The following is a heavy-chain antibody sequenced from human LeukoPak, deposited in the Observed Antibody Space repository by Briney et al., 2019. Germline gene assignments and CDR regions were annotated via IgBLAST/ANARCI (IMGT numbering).Heavy chain of an antibody. CDR1: GGSISGYY. J-gene: IGHJ3*02. Sequence: SETLSLPCTVSGGSISGYYWSWIRQPPGKGLEWIGYIYTSGSTNYNPSLKSRVTISVDTSKNQFSLKLSSVTAADTAVYYCARHGPAAFDAFDIWGQGTMVTVSS. CDR3: ARHGPAAFDAFDI. D-gene: IGHD2-2*01. V-gene: IGHV4-4*09. CDR2: IYTSGST.